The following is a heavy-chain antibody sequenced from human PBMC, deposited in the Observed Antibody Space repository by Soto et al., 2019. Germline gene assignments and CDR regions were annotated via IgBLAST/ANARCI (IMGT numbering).Heavy chain of an antibody. D-gene: IGHD6-6*01. J-gene: IGHJ4*02. CDR2: INPSGGST. Sequence: QVQLVQSGAEVKKPGASVKVSCKASGYTFTSYYMHWVRQAPGQGLEWMGIINPSGGSTSYAQKFQGRVTMTRDTSTSTVYMELSSLRSEDTAVYYCARDLSIAARPQLIDYWGQGTLVTVSS. V-gene: IGHV1-46*01. CDR1: GYTFTSYY. CDR3: ARDLSIAARPQLIDY.